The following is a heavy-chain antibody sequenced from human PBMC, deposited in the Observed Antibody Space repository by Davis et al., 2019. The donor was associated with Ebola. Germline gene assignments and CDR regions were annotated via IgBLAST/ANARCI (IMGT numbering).Heavy chain of an antibody. Sequence: PSETLSLTCTVSGGSISSYYWSWIRQPPGKGLEWIGYIYYSGSTNYNPSLKSRVTISVDTSKNQFSLKLSSVTAADTAVYYCARDLQQNWFDPWGQGTLVTVSS. CDR2: IYYSGST. CDR3: ARDLQQNWFDP. J-gene: IGHJ5*02. CDR1: GGSISSYY. D-gene: IGHD2-2*01. V-gene: IGHV4-59*01.